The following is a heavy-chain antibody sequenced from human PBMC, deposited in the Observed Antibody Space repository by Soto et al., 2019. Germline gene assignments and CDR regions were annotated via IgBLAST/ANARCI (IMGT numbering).Heavy chain of an antibody. Sequence: QLHLQESGPGLVKASETLSLTCTVSGGSISSSSYYWGWIRQPPGKGLEWIGSIYYSGSTYYNPSLKSRVTRSLDTSKNQFSLKLSSVTAADTAVYYCARTVAVAGAYWYFDLWGRGTLVTVSS. D-gene: IGHD6-19*01. CDR2: IYYSGST. CDR3: ARTVAVAGAYWYFDL. CDR1: GGSISSSSYY. V-gene: IGHV4-39*01. J-gene: IGHJ2*01.